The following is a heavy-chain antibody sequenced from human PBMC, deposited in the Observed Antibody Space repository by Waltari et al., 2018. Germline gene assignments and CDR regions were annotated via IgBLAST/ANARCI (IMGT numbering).Heavy chain of an antibody. CDR1: GLTFSIFA. V-gene: IGHV3-23*01. CDR3: AKDHGVAY. J-gene: IGHJ4*02. Sequence: QLLESGGGLVQPGGSLRLSCSDSGLTFSIFAMSWVRQAPGKGLGWGSGISNSGVDTYYADSVKGRFTISRDNSKKTLYLQMNSLRVEDTAVYYCAKDHGVAYWGRGTLVTVSA. CDR2: ISNSGVDT. D-gene: IGHD3-16*01.